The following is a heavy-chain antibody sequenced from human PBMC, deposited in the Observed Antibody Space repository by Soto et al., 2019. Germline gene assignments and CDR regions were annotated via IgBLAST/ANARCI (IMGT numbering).Heavy chain of an antibody. J-gene: IGHJ5*02. V-gene: IGHV4-61*01. D-gene: IGHD6-6*01. Sequence: SETLSLTCTVSGGSVSSGSYYWSWIRQPPGKGLEWIGYIYYSGSTNYNPSLKSRATISVDTSKNQFSLKLSSVTAADTAVYYCARDHGSSRPEGWFDPWGQGTLVTVSS. CDR3: ARDHGSSRPEGWFDP. CDR1: GGSVSSGSYY. CDR2: IYYSGST.